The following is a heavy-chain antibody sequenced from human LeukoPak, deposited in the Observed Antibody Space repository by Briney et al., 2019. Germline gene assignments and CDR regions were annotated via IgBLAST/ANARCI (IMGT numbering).Heavy chain of an antibody. V-gene: IGHV3-30*18. CDR2: ISEDGRNK. CDR1: GFTFNNYG. CDR3: AKDRETTASGTFDF. D-gene: IGHD6-13*01. Sequence: GGSLRLSCAASGFTFNNYGMHYVRQAPGKGLEWVAVISEDGRNKNYADSVKGRFTISRDSSNNTLYLQMNSLRAEDTGVYFCAKDRETTASGTFDFRGQGTLVTVSS. J-gene: IGHJ4*02.